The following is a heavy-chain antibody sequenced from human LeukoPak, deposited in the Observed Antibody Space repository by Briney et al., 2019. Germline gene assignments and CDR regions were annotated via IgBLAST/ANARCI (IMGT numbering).Heavy chain of an antibody. CDR3: VSGVALLLRYNWFDL. D-gene: IGHD5-12*01. J-gene: IGHJ5*02. CDR2: INPNSGGT. Sequence: ASVKVSCKASGYTFTGYYMNWVRQAPGQGGEWMRRINPNSGGTNYAQKFQGRVTMTRDRSISTDYMELSRLRYEDTDVYYCVSGVALLLRYNWFDLWGQGTLVTVSS. CDR1: GYTFTGYY. V-gene: IGHV1-2*05.